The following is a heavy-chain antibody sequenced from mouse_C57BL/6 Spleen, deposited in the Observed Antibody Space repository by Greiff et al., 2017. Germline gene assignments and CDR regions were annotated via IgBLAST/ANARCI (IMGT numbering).Heavy chain of an antibody. J-gene: IGHJ2*01. V-gene: IGHV1-18*01. D-gene: IGHD4-1*01. Sequence: EVQLQQSGPELVKPGASVKIPCKASGYTFTDYNMDWVKQSHGKSLEWIGDINPNNGGTIYNQKFKGKATLTVDKSSSTAYMELRSLTSEDTAVYYCVTGTYYFDYWGQGTTLTVSS. CDR3: VTGTYYFDY. CDR2: INPNNGGT. CDR1: GYTFTDYN.